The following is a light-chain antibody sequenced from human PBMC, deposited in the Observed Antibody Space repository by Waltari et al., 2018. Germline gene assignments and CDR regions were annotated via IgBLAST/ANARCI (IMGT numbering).Light chain of an antibody. V-gene: IGKV3-20*01. CDR2: DVS. CDR1: QSVSSTH. J-gene: IGKJ2*01. CDR3: QQYGSSPYT. Sequence: EIVLTQSPGTLSLSPGERATLSCRASQSVSSTHLAWYQQKPGQAPRLLIDDVSSRAAGIPDRFSGSGSGTDFSLTISRLEPEDFAXYYCQQYGSSPYTFGXGTXLEI.